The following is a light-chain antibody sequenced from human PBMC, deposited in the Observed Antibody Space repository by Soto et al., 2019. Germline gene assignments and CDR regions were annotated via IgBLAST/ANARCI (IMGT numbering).Light chain of an antibody. J-gene: IGKJ4*01. CDR1: QSVRSN. V-gene: IGKV3-15*01. CDR3: EQYDIWPLT. CDR2: GPS. Sequence: EMVMTQSPATLSVSPGESATLSCRARQSVRSNLAWYQQRPGQPPRLLIYGPSTRATGIPARFSGSGSGTEFTLTISSLQSEDFAVYYCEQYDIWPLTFGGGTKVEIK.